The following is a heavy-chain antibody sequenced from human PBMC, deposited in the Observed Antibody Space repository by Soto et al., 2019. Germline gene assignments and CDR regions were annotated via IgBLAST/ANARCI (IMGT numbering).Heavy chain of an antibody. Sequence: GGSLRLSCAASGFNFGNFGMSWVRQAPGKGLQWVSSSTNTGGATYHTDSVKGRFIVSRDNSKNVMFLLMRGLGVDDTALYFCARNPRSDIFGVRTIVEKWLEPCGRGSLVTFCS. CDR3: ARNPRSDIFGVRTIVEKWLEP. D-gene: IGHD3-3*02. V-gene: IGHV3-23*01. J-gene: IGHJ5*02. CDR2: STNTGGAT. CDR1: GFNFGNFG.